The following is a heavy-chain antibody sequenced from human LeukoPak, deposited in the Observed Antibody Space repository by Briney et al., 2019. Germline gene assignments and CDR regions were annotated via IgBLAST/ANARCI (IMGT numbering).Heavy chain of an antibody. V-gene: IGHV4-34*01. CDR2: IKYSGST. CDR3: ARQELLGAYFDY. Sequence: SETLSLTCAVYGGSLSGYHWNWIRQPPGKGLEWIGEIKYSGSTNYSPSLKSRVAISLDTSKNQFSLKLSSVTAADTAVYYCARQELLGAYFDYWGQGTLVTVSS. J-gene: IGHJ4*02. D-gene: IGHD1-26*01. CDR1: GGSLSGYH.